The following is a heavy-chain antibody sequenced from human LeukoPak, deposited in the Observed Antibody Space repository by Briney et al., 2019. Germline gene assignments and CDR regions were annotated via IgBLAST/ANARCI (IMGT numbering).Heavy chain of an antibody. J-gene: IGHJ6*02. CDR3: ARLRGGSYAPDAYFYYGMDV. D-gene: IGHD1-26*01. Sequence: ETLSLTCTVSGGSISSHFWSWIRQPPGKGLEWIGYVYYIGSTNYNPSLKSRVTISVDTSKNQFSLKLRSVTASDTAVYYCARLRGGSYAPDAYFYYGMDVWGQGTTVIVSS. CDR1: GGSISSHF. V-gene: IGHV4-59*08. CDR2: VYYIGST.